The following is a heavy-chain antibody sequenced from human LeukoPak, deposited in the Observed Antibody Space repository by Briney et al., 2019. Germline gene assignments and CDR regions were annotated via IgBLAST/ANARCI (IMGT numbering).Heavy chain of an antibody. CDR3: AKDSLPGEYYYDSSGYYGDFDY. J-gene: IGHJ4*02. V-gene: IGHV3-23*01. CDR1: GFTFSSYA. D-gene: IGHD3-22*01. CDR2: ISGSGGST. Sequence: PGGSLRLSCAASGFTFSSYAMSWVRQAPRKGLEWVSAISGSGGSTYYADSVKGRFTISRDNSKNTLYLQMNSLRAEDTAVYYCAKDSLPGEYYYDSSGYYGDFDYWGQGTLVTVSS.